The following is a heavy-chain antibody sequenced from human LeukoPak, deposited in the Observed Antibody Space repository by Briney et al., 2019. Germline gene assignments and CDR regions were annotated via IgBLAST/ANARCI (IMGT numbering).Heavy chain of an antibody. Sequence: SETLSLTCTVSGGSISTTAYYWGWIRQPPGKGLEWIGSVFYTGNTFYNPSLQSLVTLSVDTSKNQFSLKLSSVTAADTAVYYCARPFRRYGDIRWGWFDPWGQGTLVTVSS. V-gene: IGHV4-39*07. D-gene: IGHD4-17*01. J-gene: IGHJ5*02. CDR2: VFYTGNT. CDR3: ARPFRRYGDIRWGWFDP. CDR1: GGSISTTAYY.